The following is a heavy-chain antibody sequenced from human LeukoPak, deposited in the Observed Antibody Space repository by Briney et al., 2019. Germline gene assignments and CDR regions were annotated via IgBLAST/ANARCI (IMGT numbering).Heavy chain of an antibody. J-gene: IGHJ4*02. D-gene: IGHD1-1*01. Sequence: SQTLSLTCAISGDSVSSNGVTWNWIRQSPSRGLEWLGRTYYRSKWYNDYAVSMKSRITINPDTSKNQFSLQLNSVTPEDAAVYYCARARGTYNYHDYWGQGTLVTVSS. CDR2: TYYRSKWYN. V-gene: IGHV6-1*01. CDR1: GDSVSSNGVT. CDR3: ARARGTYNYHDY.